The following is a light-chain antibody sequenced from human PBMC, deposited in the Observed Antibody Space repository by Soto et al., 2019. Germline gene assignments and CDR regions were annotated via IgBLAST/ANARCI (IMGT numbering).Light chain of an antibody. CDR2: GAS. V-gene: IGKV3-20*01. CDR1: RNVGSNY. CDR3: QHSGDSPLFT. Sequence: EVVLTQSPGTLSLSPGEEVTLSCRTSRNVGSNYVAWYQHQRGQAPRLLIYGASKRATGIPDRFSGSGSGTDFTLNIRGLEAEDSAVYYCQHSGDSPLFTFGPGTKLH. J-gene: IGKJ3*01.